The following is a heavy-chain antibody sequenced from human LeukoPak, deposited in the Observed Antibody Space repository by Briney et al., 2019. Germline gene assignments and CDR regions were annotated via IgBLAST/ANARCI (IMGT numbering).Heavy chain of an antibody. D-gene: IGHD3-10*01. CDR2: ISYDGSNK. Sequence: GGSLRLSCAASGFTFSSYGMHWVRQAPGKGLEWVAVISYDGSNKYYADSVKGRFTISRDNSKNTLYLQMNSPRAEDTAVYYCAKDLGTYYYGSGFDYWGQGTLVTVSS. V-gene: IGHV3-30*18. J-gene: IGHJ4*02. CDR1: GFTFSSYG. CDR3: AKDLGTYYYGSGFDY.